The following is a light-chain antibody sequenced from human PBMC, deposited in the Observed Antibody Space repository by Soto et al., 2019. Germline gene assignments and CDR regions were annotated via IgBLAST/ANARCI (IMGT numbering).Light chain of an antibody. Sequence: QSALTQPASVSGSPGQSITISCTGTSSDVGGYNYVSWYQQHPGKAPKLMIYEVSNRPSGVSNRFSGSKSGNTASLTISGQQAEDEADYYCSSYTSGSTWVFGGGTKLTVL. V-gene: IGLV2-14*01. CDR3: SSYTSGSTWV. CDR1: SSDVGGYNY. J-gene: IGLJ3*02. CDR2: EVS.